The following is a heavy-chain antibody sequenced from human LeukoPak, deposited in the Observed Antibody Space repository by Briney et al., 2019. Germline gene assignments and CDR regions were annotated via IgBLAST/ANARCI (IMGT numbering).Heavy chain of an antibody. J-gene: IGHJ4*02. CDR2: IYTGGST. D-gene: IGHD3-3*01. CDR3: AKLWGWRTHIDS. Sequence: GVPLTLSCTASGLFENSYNTWVRQGPGKGLEGVSIIYTGGSTYYTGSVKCRFTISRDNSNNTVYLQMNSLKIEDTAVYYCAKLWGWRTHIDSWGQGTVVTVSS. CDR1: GLFENSY. V-gene: IGHV3-66*02.